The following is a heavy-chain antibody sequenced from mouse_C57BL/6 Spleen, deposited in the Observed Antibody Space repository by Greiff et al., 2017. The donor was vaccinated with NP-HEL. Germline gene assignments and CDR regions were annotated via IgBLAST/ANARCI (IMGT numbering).Heavy chain of an antibody. V-gene: IGHV1-52*01. J-gene: IGHJ1*03. CDR2: IDPSDSET. D-gene: IGHD1-1*01. CDR1: GYTFTSYW. CDR3: AGRGSTTGYFEV. Sequence: QVQLQQPGAELVRPGSSVKLSCKASGYTFTSYWMHWVKQRPIQGLEWIGNIDPSDSETHYNQKFKDKATLTVDKSSSTAYMQLSSLTSEDSAVYYGAGRGSTTGYFEVWGTGTTVTVSS.